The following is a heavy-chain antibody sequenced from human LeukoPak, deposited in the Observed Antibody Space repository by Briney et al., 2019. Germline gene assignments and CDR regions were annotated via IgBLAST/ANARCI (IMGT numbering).Heavy chain of an antibody. D-gene: IGHD3-22*01. V-gene: IGHV1-18*01. J-gene: IGHJ5*02. CDR1: GYTFTSYG. CDR3: AITEYYYDSSGYYYWFDP. CDR2: ISACNGNT. Sequence: ASVKVSCKASGYTFTSYGISWVRQAPGQGLEWMGWISACNGNTNYAQKLQGRVTMTTDTSTSTAYMELRSLRSDDTAVYYCAITEYYYDSSGYYYWFDPWGQGTLVTVSS.